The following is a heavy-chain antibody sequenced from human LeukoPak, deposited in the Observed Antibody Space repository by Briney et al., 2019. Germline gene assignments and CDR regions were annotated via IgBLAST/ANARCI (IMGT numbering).Heavy chain of an antibody. V-gene: IGHV1-2*02. CDR3: ARDGYSGYSRGDV. D-gene: IGHD5-12*01. CDR1: GYTFTGYY. CDR2: INPNSGST. J-gene: IGHJ6*04. Sequence: ASVKVSCKASGYTFTGYYMHLVRQAPGQGLEWMGWINPNSGSTNYAQKFQGRVTMTRDTSISTAYMELSRLRSDDTAVYYCARDGYSGYSRGDVCGKGTTVTVSS.